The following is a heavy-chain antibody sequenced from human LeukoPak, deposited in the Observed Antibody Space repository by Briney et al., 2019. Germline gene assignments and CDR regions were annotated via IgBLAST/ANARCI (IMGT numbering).Heavy chain of an antibody. CDR2: ISYDGSNK. J-gene: IGHJ4*02. CDR3: ARDQRQSLLLPLLSY. Sequence: GGSLRLSCAASGFTFSSYAMHWVRQAPGKGLEWVAVISYDGSNKYYADSVKGRFTISRDNSKNTLYLQMNSLRAEDTAVYYCARDQRQSLLLPLLSYWGQGTLVTVSS. CDR1: GFTFSSYA. D-gene: IGHD3-22*01. V-gene: IGHV3-30-3*01.